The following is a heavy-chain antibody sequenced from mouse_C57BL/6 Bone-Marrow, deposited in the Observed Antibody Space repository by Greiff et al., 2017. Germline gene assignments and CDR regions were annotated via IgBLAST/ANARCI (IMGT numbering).Heavy chain of an antibody. V-gene: IGHV1-69*01. CDR1: GYTFTSYW. J-gene: IGHJ2*01. D-gene: IGHD1-1*02. CDR2: IDPSDSYT. Sequence: QVQLQQPGAELVMPGASVKLSCMASGYTFTSYWMHWVKQRPGQGLEWIGEIDPSDSYTNYNQKFKGKSTLTVDKSSSTAYMQLSSLTSEDSAVYYCAREGSMASYYFDYWGQGTTLTVSS. CDR3: AREGSMASYYFDY.